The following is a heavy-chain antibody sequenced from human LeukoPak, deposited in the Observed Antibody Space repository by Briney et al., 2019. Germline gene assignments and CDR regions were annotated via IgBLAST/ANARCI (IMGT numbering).Heavy chain of an antibody. J-gene: IGHJ4*02. D-gene: IGHD6-13*01. V-gene: IGHV3-23*01. Sequence: GGSLRLSCAVSGFPLSSYAMSWVRQAPGKGLEWVSATSSSDAGTYYADSVRGRFTISRDNSKNTLYLQMNSLRADDTAVYYCARDRPGYTSSWYSPFDYWGQGTLVTVSS. CDR2: TSSSDAGT. CDR3: ARDRPGYTSSWYSPFDY. CDR1: GFPLSSYA.